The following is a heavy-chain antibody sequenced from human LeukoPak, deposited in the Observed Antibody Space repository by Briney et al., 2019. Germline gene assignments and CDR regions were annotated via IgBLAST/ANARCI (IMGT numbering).Heavy chain of an antibody. CDR2: GST. V-gene: IGHV4-34*01. CDR3: ARARITIFGVVNLYYYYMDV. J-gene: IGHJ6*03. Sequence: GSTNYNPSLKSRVTISVDTSKNQFSLKLSSVTAADTAVYYCARARITIFGVVNLYYYYMDVWGKGTTVTVSS. D-gene: IGHD3-3*01.